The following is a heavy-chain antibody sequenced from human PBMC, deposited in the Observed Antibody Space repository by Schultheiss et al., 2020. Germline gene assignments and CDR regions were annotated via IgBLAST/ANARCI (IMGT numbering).Heavy chain of an antibody. Sequence: GGFLRLSCAASGFTFSSYGRHWVRQAPGKGREWVAVISYDGSNKYYADSVKGRLTISRDNSKNTLYLQMNSRRAEDTAVYYCARDLLSIVWPDAFDIWGQGTMVTVSS. D-gene: IGHD3-3*02. CDR1: GFTFSSYG. CDR2: ISYDGSNK. J-gene: IGHJ3*02. V-gene: IGHV3-30*03. CDR3: ARDLLSIVWPDAFDI.